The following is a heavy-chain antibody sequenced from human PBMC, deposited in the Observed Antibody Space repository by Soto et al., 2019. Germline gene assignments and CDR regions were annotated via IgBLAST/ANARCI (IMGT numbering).Heavy chain of an antibody. CDR3: AHALPGYCSGGAVCGFDY. CDR1: GFSLSTSGVG. Sequence: QITLKESGPTLVKPTQTLTLTCTFSGFSLSTSGVGVGWIRQPPGKALEWLALIYWDDDKRYSPSLKSRLTITKDTSKNQVVLTMTNMDPVDTATYYCAHALPGYCSGGAVCGFDYWGQGTLVTVSS. CDR2: IYWDDDK. V-gene: IGHV2-5*02. J-gene: IGHJ4*02. D-gene: IGHD2-15*01.